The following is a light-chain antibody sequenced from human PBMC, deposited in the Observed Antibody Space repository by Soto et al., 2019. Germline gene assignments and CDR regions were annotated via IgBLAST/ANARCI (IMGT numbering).Light chain of an antibody. CDR3: QQYYSTPQT. V-gene: IGKV4-1*01. CDR2: WAS. J-gene: IGKJ1*01. Sequence: DIGMTQSPDSLAVSLGERAIINCKSSQSVLNSANNKNYLAWYQQKPGQPPKLLIYWASTRESGVPDRFSGSGSGTDFTLTISSLQAEDVAVYYCQQYYSTPQTFGQGTKVEIK. CDR1: QSVLNSANNKNY.